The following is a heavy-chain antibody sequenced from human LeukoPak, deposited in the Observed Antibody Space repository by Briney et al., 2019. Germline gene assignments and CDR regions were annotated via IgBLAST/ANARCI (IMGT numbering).Heavy chain of an antibody. Sequence: PGGSLRLSCAASGFTFSSYGMSWVRQAPGKGLEWVSAISGSGGSTYYADSVKGRFTISRDNSKNTLYLQMNSLRAEDTAVYYCAKDIAYVVRGVITYWGQGTLVTVSS. CDR1: GFTFSSYG. CDR2: ISGSGGST. J-gene: IGHJ4*02. D-gene: IGHD3-10*01. CDR3: AKDIAYVVRGVITY. V-gene: IGHV3-23*01.